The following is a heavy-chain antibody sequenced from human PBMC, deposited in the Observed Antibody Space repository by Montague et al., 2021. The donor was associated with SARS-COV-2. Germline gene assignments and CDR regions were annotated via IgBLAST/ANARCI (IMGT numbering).Heavy chain of an antibody. V-gene: IGHV2-70*01. D-gene: IGHD1-1*01. CDR2: IDWDDDK. J-gene: IGHJ3*02. CDR3: VRLSEDSPNFDAFDT. Sequence: PALVKPTQTLTLTCSFFGFSLTTSGMSVGWMRQPPGKAPEWLALIDWDDDKFYASSLRTRLTISKDTSKNYVVLTMTNMDPVGTATYYCVRLSEDSPNFDAFDTWGQGTPVIVSA. CDR1: GFSLTTSGMS.